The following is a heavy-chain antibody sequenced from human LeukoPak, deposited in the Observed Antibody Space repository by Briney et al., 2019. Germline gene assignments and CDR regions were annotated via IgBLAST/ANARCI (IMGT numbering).Heavy chain of an antibody. D-gene: IGHD4-11*01. CDR3: AIMDVTTGNFDY. CDR1: GFTFSSYG. CDR2: ISYDGSNK. V-gene: IGHV3-30*03. Sequence: SLRLSCAASGFTFSSYGMHWVRQAPGKGLEWVAVISYDGSNKYYADSVKGRFTISRDNSKNTLYLQMNSLRAEDTAVYYCAIMDVTTGNFDYWGQGTLVTVSS. J-gene: IGHJ4*02.